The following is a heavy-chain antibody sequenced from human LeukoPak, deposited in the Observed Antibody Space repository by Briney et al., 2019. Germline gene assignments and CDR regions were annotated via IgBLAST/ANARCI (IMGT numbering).Heavy chain of an antibody. V-gene: IGHV4-39*02. J-gene: IGHJ6*02. D-gene: IGHD6-13*01. CDR3: AGEVDGYSSSWYDWGARAYYYYYGMDV. Sequence: SETLSLTCTVSGGSISSSSYYWGWIRQRPGKGLEWIGSIYYSGSTYYNPSLKSRVTISVDTSKNQFSLKLSSVTAADTAVYYCAGEVDGYSSSWYDWGARAYYYYYGMDVWGQGTTVTVSS. CDR2: IYYSGST. CDR1: GGSISSSSYY.